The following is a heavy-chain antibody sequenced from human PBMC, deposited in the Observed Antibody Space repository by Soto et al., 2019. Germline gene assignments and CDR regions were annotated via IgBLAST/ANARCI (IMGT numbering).Heavy chain of an antibody. Sequence: ASVNVSCKASGSTFTDYFMHWVRQAPGEGLEWMGWINGNSGGTSYAQKFQGRVAMTRDTSISTAYMELSSLTFDDTAVYYCARDPADSMIGIDYWGQGTLVTVSS. CDR1: GSTFTDYF. D-gene: IGHD3-16*01. V-gene: IGHV1-2*02. J-gene: IGHJ4*02. CDR2: INGNSGGT. CDR3: ARDPADSMIGIDY.